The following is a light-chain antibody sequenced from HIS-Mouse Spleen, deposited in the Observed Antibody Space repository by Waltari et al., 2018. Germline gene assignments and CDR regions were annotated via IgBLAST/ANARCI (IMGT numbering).Light chain of an antibody. CDR1: QSVSSN. CDR2: GAS. V-gene: IGKV3-15*01. J-gene: IGKJ2*01. Sequence: EIVMTQSPATLSVSPGERATLSCRASQSVSSNLAWYQQKPGQAPRLLIYGASTRATGIAARFSGSGSGTEFPLTISSLQSEDFAVYYCQQDNNWPPYTFGQGTKLEIK. CDR3: QQDNNWPPYT.